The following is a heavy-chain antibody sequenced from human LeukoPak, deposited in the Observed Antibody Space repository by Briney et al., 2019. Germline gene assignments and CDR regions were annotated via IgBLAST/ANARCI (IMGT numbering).Heavy chain of an antibody. CDR2: IWNDGSNK. J-gene: IGHJ4*02. CDR1: GFTFSSYG. V-gene: IGHV3-33*01. D-gene: IGHD6-13*01. CDR3: ARGLLAAAGIDY. Sequence: GGSLRLSCAASGFTFSSYGMHWVRQAPGKGLEWVAVIWNDGSNKYYADSVKGRFTISRDNSKNTLYLQMNSLRAEDTAVYYCARGLLAAAGIDYWGQGALVTVSS.